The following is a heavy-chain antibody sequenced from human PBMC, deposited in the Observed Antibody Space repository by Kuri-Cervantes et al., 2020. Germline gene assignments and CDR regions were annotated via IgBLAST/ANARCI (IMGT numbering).Heavy chain of an antibody. J-gene: IGHJ4*02. CDR2: INSSGGSA. V-gene: IGHV1-46*01. CDR1: GYTFTNYY. D-gene: IGHD3-22*01. CDR3: ASEFPSSDSSGYGLGY. Sequence: ASVKVSCKASGYTFTNYYMHWVRQAPGQGLEWMGMINSSGGSASHAQKFQGRVTITRDTSTSTVYMELSSLRSEDTAVYYCASEFPSSDSSGYGLGYWGQGTLVTVSS.